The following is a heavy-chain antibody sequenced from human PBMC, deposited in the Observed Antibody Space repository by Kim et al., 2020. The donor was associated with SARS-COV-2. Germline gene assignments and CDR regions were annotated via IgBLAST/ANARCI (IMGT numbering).Heavy chain of an antibody. J-gene: IGHJ6*02. CDR2: INHSGST. CDR1: GGSFSGYY. D-gene: IGHD3-22*01. V-gene: IGHV4-34*01. Sequence: SETLSLTCAVYGGSFSGYYWSWIRQPPGKGLEWIGEINHSGSTNYNPSLKSRVTISVDTSKNQFSLKLSSVTAADTAVYYCARGALNYDSSGYYVRYYYYYGMDVWGQGTTVTVSS. CDR3: ARGALNYDSSGYYVRYYYYYGMDV.